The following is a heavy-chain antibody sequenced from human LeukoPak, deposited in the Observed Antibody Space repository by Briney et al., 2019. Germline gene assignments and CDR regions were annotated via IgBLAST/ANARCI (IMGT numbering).Heavy chain of an antibody. Sequence: GASVKVSCKASRYTFTGYYMHWVRQAPGQGLEWMGWINPNSGGTNYAQKFQGRVTMTRDTSISTAYMELSRLRSDDTAVYYCARDHSWVRAQDPWGQGTLVTVSS. J-gene: IGHJ5*02. V-gene: IGHV1-2*02. CDR3: ARDHSWVRAQDP. D-gene: IGHD3-10*01. CDR2: INPNSGGT. CDR1: RYTFTGYY.